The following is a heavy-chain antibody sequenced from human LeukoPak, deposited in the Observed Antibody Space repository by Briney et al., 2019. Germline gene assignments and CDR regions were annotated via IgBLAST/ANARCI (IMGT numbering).Heavy chain of an antibody. J-gene: IGHJ4*02. CDR1: GFTFSSYA. V-gene: IGHV3-23*01. Sequence: GGSLRLSCAASGFTFSSYAMSWVRQSPWKGLEWVSAISGGGGSTYYADSVKGRFTISRDNSKNTLYLQMNSLRAEDTAVYYCAKFYDISTGYFDCWGQGTLVTVSS. D-gene: IGHD3-9*01. CDR3: AKFYDISTGYFDC. CDR2: ISGGGGST.